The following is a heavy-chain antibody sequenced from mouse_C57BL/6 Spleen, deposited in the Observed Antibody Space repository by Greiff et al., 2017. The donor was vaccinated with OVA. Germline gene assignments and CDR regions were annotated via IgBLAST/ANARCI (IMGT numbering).Heavy chain of an antibody. V-gene: IGHV1-55*01. CDR1: GYTFTSYW. Sequence: QVQLQQPGAELVKPGASVKMSCKASGYTFTSYWITWVKQRPGQGLEWIGDIFPGSGSTNYNEKFKSKATLTVDTSSSTAYMQLSSLTSEDSAVYYCAREGGDYGSSYWYFDVWGTGTTVTVSS. CDR2: IFPGSGST. J-gene: IGHJ1*03. CDR3: AREGGDYGSSYWYFDV. D-gene: IGHD1-1*01.